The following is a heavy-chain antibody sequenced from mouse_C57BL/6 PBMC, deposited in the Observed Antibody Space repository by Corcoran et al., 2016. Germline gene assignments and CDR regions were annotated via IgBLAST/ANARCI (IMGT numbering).Heavy chain of an antibody. D-gene: IGHD1-1*01. V-gene: IGHV9-3*01. CDR1: GYTFTTYG. CDR2: INTYSGVP. J-gene: IGHJ1*03. CDR3: ARSVGYYGSSYWYFDV. Sequence: QIQLVQSGPELKKPGETVKISCKASGYTFTTYGMSWVKQAPGKGLKWMGWINTYSGVPTYADDFKGRFAFSLETSASTAYLQINNLKNEDTATYFCARSVGYYGSSYWYFDVWGTGTTVTVSS.